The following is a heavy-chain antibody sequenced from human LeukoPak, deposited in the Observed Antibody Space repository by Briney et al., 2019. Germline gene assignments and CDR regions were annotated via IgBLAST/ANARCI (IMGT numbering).Heavy chain of an antibody. CDR1: GASISSGDYH. CDR3: ARGGRDDWFDP. V-gene: IGHV4-30-4*01. Sequence: SQTLSLTCNVSGASISSGDYHWNWIRQPPGKGLEWIGFIHDSGTTYYNPSLKSRVTISRDMSKNQFSLKLSSVTAADTAVYYCARGGRDDWFDPWGQGTLVTVSS. J-gene: IGHJ5*02. CDR2: IHDSGTT.